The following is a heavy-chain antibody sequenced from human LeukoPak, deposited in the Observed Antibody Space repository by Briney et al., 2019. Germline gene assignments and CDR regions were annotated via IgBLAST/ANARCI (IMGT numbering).Heavy chain of an antibody. CDR3: ARDLRTTVTTSGY. D-gene: IGHD4-17*01. Sequence: GASVKVSCEASGYTFNTYGITWVRQAPGQGLEWMGWISGYNGKTKYAQKLQGRVTMTTDTSTSTAYMELRSLRSDDTAVYYCARDLRTTVTTSGYWGQGTLVTVSS. CDR1: GYTFNTYG. V-gene: IGHV1-18*01. J-gene: IGHJ4*02. CDR2: ISGYNGKT.